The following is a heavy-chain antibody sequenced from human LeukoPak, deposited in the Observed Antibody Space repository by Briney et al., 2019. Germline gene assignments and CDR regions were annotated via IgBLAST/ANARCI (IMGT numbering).Heavy chain of an antibody. D-gene: IGHD3-10*02. CDR2: IKTDGSEI. Sequence: GGSLRLSCAASGFTFSNSAMNWVRQAPGKGLEWVANIKTDGSEIYYADSVKGRFTISRDNAKNSLYLQMNSLRAEDTAIYYCATYSRLNAREFQCWGQGTVVTVSS. V-gene: IGHV3-7*01. CDR1: GFTFSNSA. CDR3: ATYSRLNAREFQC. J-gene: IGHJ1*01.